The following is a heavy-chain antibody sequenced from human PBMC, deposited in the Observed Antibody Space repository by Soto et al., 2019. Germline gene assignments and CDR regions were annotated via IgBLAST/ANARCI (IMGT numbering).Heavy chain of an antibody. CDR3: ARTDGYEIEY. CDR1: GYSFVSYW. Sequence: PGESLKISFKGSGYSFVSYWIAWVRQRPGKGLEWLGIIYPGDSDTTYSPSFQDQGTISADKSITTVYLQWSSLKASDTAMYYCARTDGYEIEYWGQGTLVTVSS. J-gene: IGHJ4*02. V-gene: IGHV5-51*01. CDR2: IYPGDSDT. D-gene: IGHD5-12*01.